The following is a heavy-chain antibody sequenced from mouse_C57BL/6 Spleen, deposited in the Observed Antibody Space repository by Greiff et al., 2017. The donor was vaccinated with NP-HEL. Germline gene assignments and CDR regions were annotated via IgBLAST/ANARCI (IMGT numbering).Heavy chain of an antibody. Sequence: QVQLQQSGAELVRPGASVKLSCKASGYTFTSYGISWVKQRTGKGLEWIGEIYPRSGNTYYNEKFKGKATLTADKTSSTVYMELRSLTSEDSAVYCCTAYYSTPGWYAYWGQGTLVTVSA. D-gene: IGHD2-5*01. CDR1: GYTFTSYG. CDR2: IYPRSGNT. V-gene: IGHV1-81*01. J-gene: IGHJ3*01. CDR3: TAYYSTPGWYAY.